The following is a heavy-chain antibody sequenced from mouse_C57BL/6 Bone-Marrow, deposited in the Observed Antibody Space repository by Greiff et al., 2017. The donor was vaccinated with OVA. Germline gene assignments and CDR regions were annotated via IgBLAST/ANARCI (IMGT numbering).Heavy chain of an antibody. V-gene: IGHV5-16*01. D-gene: IGHD2-1*01. CDR2: INYDGSST. CDR3: ARDPVTFYAMDY. J-gene: IGHJ4*01. Sequence: EVNVVESEGGLVQPGSSMKLSCTAFGFTFSDYYMAWVRQVPEKGLEWVANINYDGSSTYYLDSLKSRFIISRDNAKNILYLQMSSLKSEDTATYYCARDPVTFYAMDYWGQGTSVTVSS. CDR1: GFTFSDYY.